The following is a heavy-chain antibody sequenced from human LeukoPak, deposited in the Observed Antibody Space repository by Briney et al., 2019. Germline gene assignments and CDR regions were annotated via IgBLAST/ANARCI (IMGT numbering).Heavy chain of an antibody. J-gene: IGHJ4*02. CDR1: GFTFSNYW. V-gene: IGHV3-74*01. CDR3: ARERYSYGSGILYYFDY. Sequence: HAGRFLRLSCAASGFTFSNYWMHWVRQAPGKGLVWVSRINSDGSSTNYADTVKGRFTISRDNAKNTLFLQMNSLRAEDTAVYYCARERYSYGSGILYYFDYWGQGTLVTVSS. D-gene: IGHD3-10*01. CDR2: INSDGSST.